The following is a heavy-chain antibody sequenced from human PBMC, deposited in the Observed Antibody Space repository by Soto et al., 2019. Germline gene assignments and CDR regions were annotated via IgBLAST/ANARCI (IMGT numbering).Heavy chain of an antibody. CDR1: GGTFNTYA. V-gene: IGHV1-69*19. CDR3: AREVQVHTPAFVY. D-gene: IGHD3-10*01. Sequence: QVQLVQSGAEMKKPGSSVKVSCQSSGGTFNTYAMNWVRQAPGQGPEWMGDISPMFGAANYAPKFQGRVTITAYESTGTSYMQWSSLTSEDTALYFCAREVQVHTPAFVYGGQGTLVTVSS. J-gene: IGHJ4*02. CDR2: ISPMFGAA.